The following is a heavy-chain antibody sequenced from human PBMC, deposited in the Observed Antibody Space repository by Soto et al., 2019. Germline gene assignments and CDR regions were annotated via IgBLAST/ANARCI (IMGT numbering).Heavy chain of an antibody. CDR2: IWYDGSNK. D-gene: IGHD2-2*01. V-gene: IGHV3-33*01. Sequence: GGSLRLSCAASGFTFSSYGMHWVRQAPGKGLEWVAVIWYDGSNKYYADSVKGRFTISRDNSKNTLYLQMNSLSAGDTAVYYCAREMSQLLWRDYYYYMDVWGKGTTVTVSS. CDR3: AREMSQLLWRDYYYYMDV. J-gene: IGHJ6*03. CDR1: GFTFSSYG.